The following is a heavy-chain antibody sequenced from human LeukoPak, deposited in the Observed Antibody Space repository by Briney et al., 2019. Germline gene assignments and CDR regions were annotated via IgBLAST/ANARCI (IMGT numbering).Heavy chain of an antibody. CDR3: ARVGRLYCSGGSCYSRSFDY. CDR1: GGSFSGYY. CDR2: INHSGRT. Sequence: SETLSLTCAVYGGSFSGYYWSWIRQPPGKGLEWIGEINHSGRTNYDPSLTSRVTISVDTSKNQFSLKLSSVTAADTAVYYWARVGRLYCSGGSCYSRSFDYWGQGTLVTVSS. J-gene: IGHJ4*02. V-gene: IGHV4-34*01. D-gene: IGHD2-15*01.